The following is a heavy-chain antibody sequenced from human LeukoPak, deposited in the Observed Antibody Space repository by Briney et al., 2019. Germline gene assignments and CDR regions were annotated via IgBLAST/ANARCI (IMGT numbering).Heavy chain of an antibody. CDR3: ARDPTYYDFWSGYYAFDY. CDR1: GFTFRNYG. Sequence: GGSLRLSCAASGFTFRNYGMSWVRQAPGKGLEWVSVIDRGGSTYYADSVKGRFTVSRDNAKNTLYLQMNSLRAEDTAVYYCARDPTYYDFWSGYYAFDYWGQGTLVTVSS. J-gene: IGHJ4*02. V-gene: IGHV3-66*01. D-gene: IGHD3-3*01. CDR2: IDRGGST.